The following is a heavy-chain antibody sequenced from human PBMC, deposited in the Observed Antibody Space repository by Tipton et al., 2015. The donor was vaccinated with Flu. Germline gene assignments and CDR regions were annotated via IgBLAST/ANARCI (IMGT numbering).Heavy chain of an antibody. V-gene: IGHV4-61*02. J-gene: IGHJ4*02. D-gene: IGHD6-19*01. CDR3: ARGQGNSGWRYFDY. CDR1: GGSISSSSHY. CDR2: IYTSGNT. Sequence: TLSLTCTVSGGSISSSSHYWSWIRQPAGKGLEWIGRIYTSGNTNYSPSLKSRVTMSVDTSKNQFSLKLSSMTAADTAVYYCARGQGNSGWRYFDYWGQGTLVTVSS.